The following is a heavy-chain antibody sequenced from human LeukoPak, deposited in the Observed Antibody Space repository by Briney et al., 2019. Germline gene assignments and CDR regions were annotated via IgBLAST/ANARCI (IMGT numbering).Heavy chain of an antibody. CDR1: GGSFSGYY. D-gene: IGHD3-22*01. CDR3: ARERRRFHYYDSSGYYYDY. Sequence: SETLSLTCAVYGGSFSGYYWSWIRQPPGKGLEWIGGINHSGSTNYNPSLKSRVTISVDTSKNQFSLKLSSVTAADTAVYYCARERRRFHYYDSSGYYYDYWGQGTLVTVSS. V-gene: IGHV4-34*01. J-gene: IGHJ4*02. CDR2: INHSGST.